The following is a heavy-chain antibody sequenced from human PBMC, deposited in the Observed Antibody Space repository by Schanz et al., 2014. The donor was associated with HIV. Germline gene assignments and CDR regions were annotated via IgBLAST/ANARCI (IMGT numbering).Heavy chain of an antibody. Sequence: QVPLVESGGCVVQPWRSLRLSCAASGFTFNSFNMHWVRQSPAKGLEWLTVISKSGHEAHYADSVRGRFTVSRDNSKNTLFLEMNSLSVDDTALYYCVRDGLSTDGYSGSLDYWGLGTLVTVSS. D-gene: IGHD4-4*01. CDR2: ISKSGHEA. V-gene: IGHV3-30-3*01. CDR3: VRDGLSTDGYSGSLDY. J-gene: IGHJ4*02. CDR1: GFTFNSFN.